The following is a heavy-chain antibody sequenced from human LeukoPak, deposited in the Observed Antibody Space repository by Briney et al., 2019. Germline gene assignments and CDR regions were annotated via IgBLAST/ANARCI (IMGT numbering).Heavy chain of an antibody. V-gene: IGHV3-49*03. CDR3: ARDRAARPGYYYGMDV. CDR1: GFTFGDYA. CDR2: IRSKAYGGTT. D-gene: IGHD6-6*01. J-gene: IGHJ6*02. Sequence: GGSLRLSCTASGFTFGDYAMSWFRQAPGKGLEWVGFIRSKAYGGTTEYAASVKGRFTISRDDSKSIAYLQMNSLRAEDTAVYYCARDRAARPGYYYGMDVWGQGTTVTVSS.